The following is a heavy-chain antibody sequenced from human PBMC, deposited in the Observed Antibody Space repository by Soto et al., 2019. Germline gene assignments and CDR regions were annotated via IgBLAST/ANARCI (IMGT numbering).Heavy chain of an antibody. CDR1: GFTFSSYG. J-gene: IGHJ3*02. D-gene: IGHD1-26*01. V-gene: IGHV3-30*18. CDR2: ISYDGSNK. CDR3: AKDMRVGATLGAFDI. Sequence: QVQLVESGGGVVQPGRSLRLSCAASGFTFSSYGMHWVRQAPGKGLEWVAVISYDGSNKYYADSVKGRFTISRDNSKNTLYLQMNSLRAEDTAVYYCAKDMRVGATLGAFDIWGQGTMVTVSS.